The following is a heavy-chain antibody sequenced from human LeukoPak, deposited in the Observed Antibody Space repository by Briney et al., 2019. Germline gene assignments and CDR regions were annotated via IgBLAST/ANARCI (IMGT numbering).Heavy chain of an antibody. CDR1: GYNFASYW. CDR2: IYPRDSDT. Sequence: GESLKISCKGSGYNFASYWIGWVRRMPGKGLEWMGIIYPRDSDTRYSPSFQGQVTISVDKSISTAYLQWSSLRASDTAMYYCARWHPSWDFPYWGQGTLVTVSS. J-gene: IGHJ4*02. D-gene: IGHD3-3*01. V-gene: IGHV5-51*01. CDR3: ARWHPSWDFPY.